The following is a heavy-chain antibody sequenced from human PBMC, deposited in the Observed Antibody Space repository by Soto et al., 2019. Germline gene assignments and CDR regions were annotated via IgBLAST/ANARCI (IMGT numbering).Heavy chain of an antibody. Sequence: VQMVESGGGLVKPGMALRLSCVTSGFKFDDFAMHWVRQGQGKGLEWVAGINWNSGDKDYGESAKGRFVISRDNGKRSLDLQMNSLRPEDTAVYYCVLGRGPMKRGYFYSCGRGTLVTVSP. J-gene: IGHJ4*02. CDR3: VLGRGPMKRGYFYS. D-gene: IGHD3-10*01. V-gene: IGHV3-9*01. CDR1: GFKFDDFA. CDR2: INWNSGDK.